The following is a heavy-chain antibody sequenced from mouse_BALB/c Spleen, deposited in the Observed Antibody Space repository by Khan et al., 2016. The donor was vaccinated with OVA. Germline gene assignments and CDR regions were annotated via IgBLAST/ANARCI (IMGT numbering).Heavy chain of an antibody. CDR2: IDPLNGNT. CDR1: GFNIKDTY. CDR3: VSPNWFVY. V-gene: IGHV14-3*02. Sequence: VQLQQSGAELVKPGASVKLSCTGSGFNIKDTYMHWVKQRPEQDLEWIGRIDPLNGNTKYAPKFQGKATITADTSSNTAYLRVSSLTSDDTAVXYCVSPNWFVYWGQGTLVTVSA. J-gene: IGHJ3*01.